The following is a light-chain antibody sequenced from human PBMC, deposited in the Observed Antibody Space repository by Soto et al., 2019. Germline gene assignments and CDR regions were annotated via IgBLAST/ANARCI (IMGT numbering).Light chain of an antibody. CDR3: HQTFRPPST. J-gene: IGKJ2*01. Sequence: DIQMTQSLSSLSASVGDTVTITCRASQSISNSLSWYQQKPGKAPKFLIYVASTLQRGVPSRFSGSGSGTEFTLTISSLQPEDVATYYCHQTFRPPSTFGQGTKLEIK. CDR2: VAS. CDR1: QSISNS. V-gene: IGKV1-39*01.